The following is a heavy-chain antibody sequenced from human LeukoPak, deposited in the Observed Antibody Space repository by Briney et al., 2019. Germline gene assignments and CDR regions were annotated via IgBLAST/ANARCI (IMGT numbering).Heavy chain of an antibody. V-gene: IGHV4-34*01. Sequence: SETLSLTCAVYGGSFSGYYWSWIRQPPGMGLEWIGEINHSGSTNYNPSLKSRVTISVDTSKNQFSLKLSSVTAADTAVYYCARGDFGVATIDYWGQGTLVTVSS. D-gene: IGHD3-3*01. CDR2: INHSGST. CDR1: GGSFSGYY. J-gene: IGHJ4*02. CDR3: ARGDFGVATIDY.